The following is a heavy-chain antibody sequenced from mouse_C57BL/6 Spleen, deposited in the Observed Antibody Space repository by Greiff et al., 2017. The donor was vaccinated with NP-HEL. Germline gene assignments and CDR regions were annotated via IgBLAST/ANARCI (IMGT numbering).Heavy chain of an antibody. D-gene: IGHD1-1*01. CDR2: IDPNSGGT. V-gene: IGHV1-72*01. CDR1: GYTFTSYW. Sequence: VQLQQPGAELVKPGASVKLSCKASGYTFTSYWMHWVKQRPGRGLEWIGRIDPNSGGTKYNEKFKSKATLTVDKPSSTAYMQLSSLTSEDSAVYYCARPLYYYGSSQSYYAMDYWGQGTSVTVSS. J-gene: IGHJ4*01. CDR3: ARPLYYYGSSQSYYAMDY.